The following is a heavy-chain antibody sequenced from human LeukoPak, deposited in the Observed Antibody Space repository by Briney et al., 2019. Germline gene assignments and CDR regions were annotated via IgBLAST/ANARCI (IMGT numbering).Heavy chain of an antibody. CDR1: GYTFTSYD. V-gene: IGHV1-8*03. Sequence: ASVKVSCKASGYTFTSYDINWVRRATGQGLEWMGWMNPNSGNTGYAQKFQGRVTITRSTSISTAYMELSSLRSEDTAVYYCARGRRIAVARVYYFDYWGQGTLVTVSS. CDR2: MNPNSGNT. J-gene: IGHJ4*02. D-gene: IGHD6-19*01. CDR3: ARGRRIAVARVYYFDY.